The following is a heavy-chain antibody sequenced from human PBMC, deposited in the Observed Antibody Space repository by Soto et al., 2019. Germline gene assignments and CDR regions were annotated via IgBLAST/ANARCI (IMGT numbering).Heavy chain of an antibody. D-gene: IGHD6-19*01. CDR2: ISYDGSNK. V-gene: IGHV3-30*18. J-gene: IGHJ6*02. Sequence: GGSLRLSCAASGFTFSSYGMHWVRQAPGKGLEWVAVISYDGSNKYYADSEKGRFTISRDNSKNTLYLQMNSLRAEDTAVYYCAKDREDSSGWYYYYYGMDVWGQGTTVTVSS. CDR1: GFTFSSYG. CDR3: AKDREDSSGWYYYYYGMDV.